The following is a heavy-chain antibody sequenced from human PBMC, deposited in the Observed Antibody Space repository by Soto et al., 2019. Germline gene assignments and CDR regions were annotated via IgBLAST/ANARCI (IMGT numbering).Heavy chain of an antibody. Sequence: EVQLLESWGGLVQPGGSLRLSCADSGFTFSSFALSWVRQAPGKGLEWVSAIAASGGGTVYADSVKGRFTISRDNSKNTLYLQMNSLRAEDTAIYYCAKGVRGVIRGYGMDVWGQGTTVTGSS. CDR2: IAASGGGT. V-gene: IGHV3-23*01. J-gene: IGHJ6*02. D-gene: IGHD3-10*01. CDR3: AKGVRGVIRGYGMDV. CDR1: GFTFSSFA.